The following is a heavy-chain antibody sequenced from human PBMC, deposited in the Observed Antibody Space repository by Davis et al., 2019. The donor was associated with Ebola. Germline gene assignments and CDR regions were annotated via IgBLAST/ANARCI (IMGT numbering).Heavy chain of an antibody. CDR3: ARDRDVVIATDAFDV. Sequence: GESLKISCTASGFTFGDYAMSWFRQAPGKGLEWVGFIRSKAYGGTTEYAASVKGRFTISRDNSKNTLYLQMNSLRAEDTAVYYCARDRDVVIATDAFDVWGHGTMVTVSS. V-gene: IGHV3-49*03. CDR2: IRSKAYGGTT. CDR1: GFTFGDYA. J-gene: IGHJ3*01. D-gene: IGHD3-22*01.